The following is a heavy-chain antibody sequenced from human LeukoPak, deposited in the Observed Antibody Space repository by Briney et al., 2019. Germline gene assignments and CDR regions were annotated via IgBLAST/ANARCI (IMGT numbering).Heavy chain of an antibody. CDR2: INPNSGGT. V-gene: IGHV1-2*02. CDR1: GYTFTGYY. CDR3: VRDEDYGIYVNFDF. D-gene: IGHD4-17*01. J-gene: IGHJ4*02. Sequence: GASVKVSCKASGYTFTGYYMHWVRQAPGQGLEWMGWINPNSGGTNYAQKFQGRVTMTRDTSISTAYMELRSLRSDDTAVYYCVRDEDYGIYVNFDFWGQGTLVTVSS.